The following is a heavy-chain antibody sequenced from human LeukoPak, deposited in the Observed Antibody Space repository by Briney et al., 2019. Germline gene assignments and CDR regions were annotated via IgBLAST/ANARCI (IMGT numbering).Heavy chain of an antibody. J-gene: IGHJ4*02. D-gene: IGHD5-18*01. CDR1: GFTFSFYS. Sequence: GGSLRLSCAASGFTFSFYSMNWVRQAPGKGLEWVSSISSSSTYIYYADSVKGRFTISRDNAKNSLYLQMNSLRAEDTAVYYCARDGNTASDYWGQGTLVTVSS. V-gene: IGHV3-21*01. CDR3: ARDGNTASDY. CDR2: ISSSSTYI.